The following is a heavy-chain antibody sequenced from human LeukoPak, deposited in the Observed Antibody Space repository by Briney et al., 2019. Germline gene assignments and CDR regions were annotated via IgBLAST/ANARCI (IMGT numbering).Heavy chain of an antibody. CDR3: ATLPLGHGRQLRHYYYYGMDV. CDR2: IIPIFGIA. V-gene: IGHV1-69*04. D-gene: IGHD2-2*01. J-gene: IGHJ6*02. CDR1: GGTFSSYA. Sequence: SVKVSCKASGGTFSSYAISWVRQAPGQGLEWMGRIIPIFGIANYAQKFQGRVTITADKSTSTAYMGLSSLRSEDTAVYYCATLPLGHGRQLRHYYYYGMDVWGQGTTVTVSS.